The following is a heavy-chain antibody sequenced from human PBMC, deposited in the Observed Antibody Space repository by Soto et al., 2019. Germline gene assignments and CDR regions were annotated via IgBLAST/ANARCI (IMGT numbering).Heavy chain of an antibody. J-gene: IGHJ5*02. CDR3: ARGRYCVGGSCSLRLDL. Sequence: GGSLRLSCAASGFGFSDHYMDWVRQAPGKGLEWVGRTRNKANSYYTEYAASVKGRFTISRDESKNSLYLQLGSLKTEDTAVYFCARGRYCVGGSCSLRLDLWGRGTLVTVAS. V-gene: IGHV3-72*01. CDR2: TRNKANSYYT. D-gene: IGHD2-15*01. CDR1: GFGFSDHY.